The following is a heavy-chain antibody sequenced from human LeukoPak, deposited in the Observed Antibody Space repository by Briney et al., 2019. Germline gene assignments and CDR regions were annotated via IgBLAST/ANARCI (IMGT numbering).Heavy chain of an antibody. J-gene: IGHJ4*02. V-gene: IGHV1-46*01. Sequence: ASVKVSCKASGYTFTSYYMHWVRQAPGQGLEWMGIINPSGGSTSYAQKFQGRVTMTRDMSTSTVYMELSSLRSEDTAVYYCAKRKAVAGPAELFDYWGQGTLVTVSS. CDR3: AKRKAVAGPAELFDY. CDR2: INPSGGST. D-gene: IGHD6-19*01. CDR1: GYTFTSYY.